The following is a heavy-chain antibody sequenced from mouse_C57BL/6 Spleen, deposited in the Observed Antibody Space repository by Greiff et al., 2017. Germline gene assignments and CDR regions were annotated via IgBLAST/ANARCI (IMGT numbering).Heavy chain of an antibody. CDR2: FYPGSGSI. D-gene: IGHD2-1*01. J-gene: IGHJ2*01. V-gene: IGHV1-62-2*01. CDR3: ARHDGNWGYFDY. Sequence: QVHVKQSGAELVKPGASVKLSCKASGYTFTEYTIHWVKQRSGQGLEWIGWFYPGSGSIKYNEKFKDKATLTADKSSSPVYMELSRLTSEDSAVYFCARHDGNWGYFDYWGQGTTLTVSS. CDR1: GYTFTEYT.